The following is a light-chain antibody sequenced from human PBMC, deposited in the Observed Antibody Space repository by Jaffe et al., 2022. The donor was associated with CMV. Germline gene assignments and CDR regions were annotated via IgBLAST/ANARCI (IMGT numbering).Light chain of an antibody. V-gene: IGKV3-20*01. CDR2: STS. J-gene: IGKJ4*01. CDR1: QSIPSLY. CDR3: QQYGSSPPVT. Sequence: EVVLTQSPGTLSFSPGERATLSCRASQSIPSLYVAWYQQKPGQAPRLLIYSTSIRANGIPDRFSGSGSGTDFILTISRLEPDDFALYYCQQYGSSPPVTFGGGTKVDFK.